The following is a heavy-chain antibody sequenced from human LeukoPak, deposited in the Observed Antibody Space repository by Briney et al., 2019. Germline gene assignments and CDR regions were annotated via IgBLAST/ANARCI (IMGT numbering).Heavy chain of an antibody. CDR1: GGSISSSSYY. V-gene: IGHV4-39*02. D-gene: IGHD5-12*01. CDR2: IYYSGST. J-gene: IGHJ4*02. CDR3: ARDLSPAT. Sequence: PSETLSLTCTVSGGSISSSSYYWGWIRQPPGKGLEWIGSIYYSGSTYYNPSLKSRVTISVDTSKNQFSLKLSSVTAADTAVYYCARDLSPATWGQGTLVTVSS.